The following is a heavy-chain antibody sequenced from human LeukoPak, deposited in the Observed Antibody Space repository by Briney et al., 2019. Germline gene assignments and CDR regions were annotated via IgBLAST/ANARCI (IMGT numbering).Heavy chain of an antibody. J-gene: IGHJ4*02. CDR1: GFTFCRYS. Sequence: GGSLRLSCAASGFTFCRYSMNWVRQAPGKGLEWVSTISGSSSSYIYYADSVKGRFTISRDNFKNTLYLQMTSLRAEDTAVYYCAKDVDPSAFWRFGEFDYWGQGTLVTVSS. CDR3: AKDVDPSAFWRFGEFDY. V-gene: IGHV3-21*01. D-gene: IGHD3-10*01. CDR2: ISGSSSSYI.